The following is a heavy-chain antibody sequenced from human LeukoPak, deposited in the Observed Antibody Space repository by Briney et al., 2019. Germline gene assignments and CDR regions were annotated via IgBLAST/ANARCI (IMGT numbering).Heavy chain of an antibody. CDR1: GYTFTGYY. V-gene: IGHV1-2*02. CDR2: VNPNSGGT. CDR3: ARDYSSSWSNYFDY. J-gene: IGHJ4*02. D-gene: IGHD6-13*01. Sequence: ASVKVSCKASGYTFTGYYIHWVRQAPGQGLEWMGWVNPNSGGTKYAQKFQGRVTMTRDTSISTAYMELSRLRSDDTAVYYCARDYSSSWSNYFDYWGQGTLVTVSS.